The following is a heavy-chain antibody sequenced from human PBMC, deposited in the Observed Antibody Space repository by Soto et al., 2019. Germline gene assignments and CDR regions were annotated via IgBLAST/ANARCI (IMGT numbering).Heavy chain of an antibody. CDR1: GFTFSSYG. CDR2: IWYDGSNK. V-gene: IGHV3-33*01. J-gene: IGHJ6*02. D-gene: IGHD2-8*01. Sequence: QVQLVESGGGVFQPGRSLRLSCAASGFTFSSYGMHWVRQAPGKGLEWVAVIWYDGSNKYYADSVKGRFTISRDNSKNTLYLQMNSLRAEDTAVYYCARGEGYCTNGVCFRWNMDVWGQGTTVTVSS. CDR3: ARGEGYCTNGVCFRWNMDV.